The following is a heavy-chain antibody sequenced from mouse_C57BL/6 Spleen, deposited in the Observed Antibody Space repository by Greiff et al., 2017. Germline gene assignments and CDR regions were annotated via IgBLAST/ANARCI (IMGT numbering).Heavy chain of an antibody. CDR3: ARCSNYFYAMDY. CDR2: IYPGSGNT. V-gene: IGHV1-66*01. J-gene: IGHJ4*01. CDR1: GYSFTSYY. D-gene: IGHD2-5*01. Sequence: VQLQQSGPELVKPGASVKISCKASGYSFTSYYIHWVKQRPGQGLEWIGWIYPGSGNTKYNEKFKGKATLTADTSSSTAYMQLSSLTSEDSAVYYCARCSNYFYAMDYWGQGTSVTVSS.